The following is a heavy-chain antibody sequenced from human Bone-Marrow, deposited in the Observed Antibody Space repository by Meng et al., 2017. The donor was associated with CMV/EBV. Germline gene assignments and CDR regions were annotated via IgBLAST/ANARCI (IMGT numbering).Heavy chain of an antibody. Sequence: ASVKVSCKASGYTFTSYYMHWVRQAPGQGLEWMGIINPSGGSTSYAQKFQGRVTMTRDTSTSTVYRELSSLRSEDTAVYYCARARITIFGVVNGAFDIWGQGTMVTVSS. D-gene: IGHD3-3*01. CDR3: ARARITIFGVVNGAFDI. CDR1: GYTFTSYY. CDR2: INPSGGST. V-gene: IGHV1-46*01. J-gene: IGHJ3*02.